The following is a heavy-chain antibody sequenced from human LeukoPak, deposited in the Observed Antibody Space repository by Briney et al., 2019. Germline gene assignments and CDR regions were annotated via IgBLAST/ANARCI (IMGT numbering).Heavy chain of an antibody. V-gene: IGHV3-49*03. Sequence: GRSLRLSCTASGFTFGDYAMCWFRQAPGKGLEWVGFIRSKAYGGTTEYAASVKGRFTISRDDSKSIAYLQMNSLKTEDTAVYYCTRDNCGGDCYVDYWGQGTLVTVSS. J-gene: IGHJ4*02. CDR1: GFTFGDYA. D-gene: IGHD2-21*02. CDR2: IRSKAYGGTT. CDR3: TRDNCGGDCYVDY.